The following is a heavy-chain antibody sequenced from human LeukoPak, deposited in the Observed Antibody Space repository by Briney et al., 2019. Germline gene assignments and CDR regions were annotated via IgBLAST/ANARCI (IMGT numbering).Heavy chain of an antibody. CDR1: GFTFSSYA. CDR2: ISGSGGRT. Sequence: RLGGSLRLSCAASGFTFSSYAMSWVRQAAGKGLEWVSAISGSGGRTYYADSVKGRFTISRDNSKNTLYLQMNSLRAEDTAVYYCAKKIEELSGYFDYWGQGTLVTVSS. J-gene: IGHJ4*02. CDR3: AKKIEELSGYFDY. D-gene: IGHD3-10*01. V-gene: IGHV3-23*01.